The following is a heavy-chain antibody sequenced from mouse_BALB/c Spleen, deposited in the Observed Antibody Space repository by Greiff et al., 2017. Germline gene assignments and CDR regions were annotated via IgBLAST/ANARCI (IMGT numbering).Heavy chain of an antibody. CDR1: GFSLTSYG. V-gene: IGHV2-9*02. D-gene: IGHD2-12*01. J-gene: IGHJ4*01. CDR3: ARVEPRRDYAMDY. CDR2: IWAGGST. Sequence: VQGVESGPGLVAPSQSLSITCTVSGFSLTSYGVHWVRQPPGKGLEWLGVIWAGGSTNYNSALMSRLSISKDNSKSQVFLKMNSLQTDDTAMYYCARVEPRRDYAMDYWGQGTSVTVSS.